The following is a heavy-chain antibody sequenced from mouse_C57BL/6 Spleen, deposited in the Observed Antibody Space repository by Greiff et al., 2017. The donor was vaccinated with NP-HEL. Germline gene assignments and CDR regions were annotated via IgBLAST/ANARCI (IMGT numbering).Heavy chain of an antibody. CDR2: MYPGDGDT. J-gene: IGHJ2*01. Sequence: QVQLQQSGPELVKPGASVKISCKASGYAFSSSWMNWVKQRPGKGLEWSGRMYPGDGDTNYNGKFKGKATLTADKSSSTAYMQRSSLTSEDSAVYFCAREEDFTPYYFDYWGQGTTLTVSS. CDR1: GYAFSSSW. V-gene: IGHV1-82*01. CDR3: AREEDFTPYYFDY.